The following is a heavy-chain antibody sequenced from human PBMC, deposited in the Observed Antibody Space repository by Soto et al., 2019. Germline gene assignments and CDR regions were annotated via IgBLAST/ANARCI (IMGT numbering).Heavy chain of an antibody. D-gene: IGHD2-8*01. Sequence: QVTLKESGPVLWKPTETLTLTCTVSGFSLSNARLGVSWIRQPPGKALEWLAHIFSNDEKSYSTSLKSILTISKDTSNSHVVLTMTNIDPVDTAPYYCARISEPNYCTKAVCYFEYWGQGTLVTVSS. J-gene: IGHJ4*02. CDR1: GFSLSNARLG. CDR2: IFSNDEK. CDR3: ARISEPNYCTKAVCYFEY. V-gene: IGHV2-26*01.